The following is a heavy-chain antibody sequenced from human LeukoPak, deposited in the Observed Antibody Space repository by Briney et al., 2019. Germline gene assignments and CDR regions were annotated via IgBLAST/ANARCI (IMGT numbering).Heavy chain of an antibody. CDR3: ARARRGYSYGRGRFNYFDY. Sequence: SETLSLTCTVSGGSISGYYWSWIRQPPGKGLEWIGEINHSGSTNYNPSLKSRVTISVDTSKNQFSLKLSSVTAADTAVYYCARARRGYSYGRGRFNYFDYWGQGTLVTVSS. CDR1: GGSISGYY. D-gene: IGHD5-18*01. J-gene: IGHJ4*02. V-gene: IGHV4-34*01. CDR2: INHSGST.